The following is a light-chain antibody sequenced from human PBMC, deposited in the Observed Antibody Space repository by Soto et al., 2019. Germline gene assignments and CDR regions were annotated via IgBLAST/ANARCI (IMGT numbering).Light chain of an antibody. CDR2: GAS. V-gene: IGKV3-15*01. CDR3: QQYDNWPLT. J-gene: IGKJ4*01. CDR1: QSFSSN. Sequence: EIVLTQSPGTLSLSPGERATLSCRASQSFSSNLAWYQQKPGQAPGFLIYGASTRATGIPARFSGSGSGTEFTLTISSLQSEDFAVYYCQQYDNWPLTFGGGTKVDIK.